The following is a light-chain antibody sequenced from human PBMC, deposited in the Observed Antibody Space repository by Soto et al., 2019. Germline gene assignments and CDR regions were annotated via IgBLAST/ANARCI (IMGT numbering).Light chain of an antibody. V-gene: IGKV1-5*03. CDR1: QTISSW. CDR3: QQYNSYWT. J-gene: IGKJ1*01. CDR2: KAS. Sequence: DIQMSQSPSTLSASVGERVTITCRASQTISSWLAWYQQKPGKAPKLLIYKASTLKSGVPSRFSGSGSGTEFTLTISSLQPDDFATYYCQQYNSYWTFGQGTKVDI.